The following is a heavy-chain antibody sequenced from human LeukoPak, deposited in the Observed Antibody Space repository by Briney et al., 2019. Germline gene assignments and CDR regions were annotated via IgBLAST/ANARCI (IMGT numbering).Heavy chain of an antibody. D-gene: IGHD3-22*01. Sequence: GGSLRLSCAASGFTFSSYAMSWVRQAPGKGLEWVSAISGSGGSTYYADSVKGRFTISRDNSKNTLYLQMNSLRAEDTAVYYCANVIRRITMILDHVGWGQGTLVTVSS. CDR1: GFTFSSYA. CDR2: ISGSGGST. CDR3: ANVIRRITMILDHVG. J-gene: IGHJ4*02. V-gene: IGHV3-23*01.